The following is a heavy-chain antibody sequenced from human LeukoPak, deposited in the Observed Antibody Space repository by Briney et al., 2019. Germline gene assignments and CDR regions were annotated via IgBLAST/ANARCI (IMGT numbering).Heavy chain of an antibody. D-gene: IGHD5-12*01. CDR3: ARDGSYRDDYYYMDV. CDR2: ISYDGSNK. CDR1: GFTFSSYA. Sequence: PGGSLRLSCAASGFTFSSYAMHWVRQAPGKGLEWVAVISYDGSNKYYADSVKGRFTISRDNSKNTLYLQMNSLRAEDTAVYYCARDGSYRDDYYYMDVWGKGTTVTVSS. J-gene: IGHJ6*03. V-gene: IGHV3-30-3*01.